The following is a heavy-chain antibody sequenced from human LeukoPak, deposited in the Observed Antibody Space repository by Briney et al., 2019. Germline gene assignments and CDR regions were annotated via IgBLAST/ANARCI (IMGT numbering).Heavy chain of an antibody. CDR3: ARSKGPLDY. J-gene: IGHJ4*02. CDR1: GGSIRSYY. CDR2: IYYSGST. V-gene: IGHV4-39*01. Sequence: PSETLSLTCTVSGGSIRSYYWGWIRQPPGKGLEWIGSIYYSGSTYYNPSLKSRVTISVDTSKNQFSLKLSSVTAADTAVYYCARSKGPLDYWGQGTLVTVSS.